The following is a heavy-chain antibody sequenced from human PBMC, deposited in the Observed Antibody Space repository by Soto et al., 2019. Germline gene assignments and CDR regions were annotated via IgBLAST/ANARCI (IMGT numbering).Heavy chain of an antibody. J-gene: IGHJ4*02. CDR2: ISSSSSYI. Sequence: EVQLVESGGGLVQPGGSLRLSCAASGFTFSSYSMNWVRQAPGKGLEWVSSISSSSSYIYYADSVKGRFTISRDNAKNSLYLQMNSLRAEDTAVYYCARMAYCGGDCYSGGWGQGTLVTVSS. CDR1: GFTFSSYS. V-gene: IGHV3-21*01. D-gene: IGHD2-21*02. CDR3: ARMAYCGGDCYSGG.